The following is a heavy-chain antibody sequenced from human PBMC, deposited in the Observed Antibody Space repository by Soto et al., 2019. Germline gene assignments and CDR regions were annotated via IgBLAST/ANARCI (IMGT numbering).Heavy chain of an antibody. D-gene: IGHD3-10*01. Sequence: GGSLRLSCATSGFTSSDHFVDWVRQAPGKGLEWIGRTKDKFYSFASQYGASAQGRFTISRDDSANSVYLQIDGLKSEDTAVYYCSLIRGVMGYWGQGTLVTVSS. J-gene: IGHJ4*02. V-gene: IGHV3-72*01. CDR1: GFTSSDHF. CDR3: SLIRGVMGY. CDR2: TKDKFYSFAS.